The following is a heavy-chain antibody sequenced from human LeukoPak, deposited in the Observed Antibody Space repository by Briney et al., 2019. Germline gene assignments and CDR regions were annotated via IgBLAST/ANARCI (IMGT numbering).Heavy chain of an antibody. CDR2: ISGSGGGT. Sequence: VGSLRLSCEASGVTFSSYVMSWVRQAPGKGPEWVSGISGSGGGTYYADFVKGRFAISRDNSKNTLYLQMNSLRAEDSALYYCVQEGPRGLAFDVWGQGTRVTVSS. J-gene: IGHJ3*01. V-gene: IGHV3-23*01. CDR1: GVTFSSYV. CDR3: VQEGPRGLAFDV.